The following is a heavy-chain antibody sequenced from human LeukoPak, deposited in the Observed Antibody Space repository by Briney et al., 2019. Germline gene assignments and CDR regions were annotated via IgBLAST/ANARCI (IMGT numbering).Heavy chain of an antibody. J-gene: IGHJ1*01. Sequence: PGGSLRLSCAASGFTFSSYWMHWVRQAPGKGLVWVSRSNSDGSSTTYADSVKGRFTISRDNAKNTLYLQMNSLRAEDTAVYFCARVGPSGIAVAGTQYFQHWGQGTLVTVSS. V-gene: IGHV3-74*01. CDR3: ARVGPSGIAVAGTQYFQH. CDR1: GFTFSSYW. CDR2: SNSDGSST. D-gene: IGHD6-19*01.